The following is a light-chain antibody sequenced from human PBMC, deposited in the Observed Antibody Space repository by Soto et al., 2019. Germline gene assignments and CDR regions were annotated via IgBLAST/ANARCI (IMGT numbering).Light chain of an antibody. J-gene: IGKJ5*01. CDR3: QQYKSWPPIT. CDR2: GAS. CDR1: QSVSSK. V-gene: IGKV3-15*01. Sequence: EIVMTQSPATLSVSPWEGATLSCRASQSVSSKLAWYQLKPGQAPRLLIYGASTRATGIPARFSGSGSGTEFTLTISSLQSEDSAIYYCQQYKSWPPITFGQGTRLEIK.